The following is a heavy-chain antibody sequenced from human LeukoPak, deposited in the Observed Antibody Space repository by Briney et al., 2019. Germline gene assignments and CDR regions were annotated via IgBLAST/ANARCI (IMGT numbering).Heavy chain of an antibody. J-gene: IGHJ4*02. V-gene: IGHV1-2*02. Sequence: ASVKVSCKASGYTFTGYYMHWVRQAPGQGLEWMGWINPNSGGTNYAQKFQGRVTMTRDTSISTAYMELSRLRSDDTAVYYCAREGNDYGDYWGFFDYWGQGTLVTVSS. D-gene: IGHD4-17*01. CDR1: GYTFTGYY. CDR2: INPNSGGT. CDR3: AREGNDYGDYWGFFDY.